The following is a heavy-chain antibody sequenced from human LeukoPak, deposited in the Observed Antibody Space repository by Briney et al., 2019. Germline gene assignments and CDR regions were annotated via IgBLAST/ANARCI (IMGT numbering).Heavy chain of an antibody. CDR2: IFPGDSDT. D-gene: IGHD2-15*01. CDR3: ARRNNGGSRLHFDY. Sequence: HGESLKISCKGSGYSFTNYWIGWVRQMPGKGLEWMGIIFPGDSDTRYSPSFQGQVTISADKSITTAYLQWSSLKASDTAMYYCARRNNGGSRLHFDYWGQGTLVTVSS. V-gene: IGHV5-51*01. CDR1: GYSFTNYW. J-gene: IGHJ4*02.